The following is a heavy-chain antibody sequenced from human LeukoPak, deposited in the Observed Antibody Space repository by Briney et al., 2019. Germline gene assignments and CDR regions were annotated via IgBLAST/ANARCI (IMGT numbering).Heavy chain of an antibody. CDR3: ARSRDHSSGWFDY. CDR1: GGTFSSYA. Sequence: GASVKVSCKASGGTFSSYAISWVRQAPGQGLEWMGGIIPIFGTANYAQKFQGRVTITADESTSTAYMELSSLRSEDTAVYYCARSRDHSSGWFDYWGQGTLVTVSS. J-gene: IGHJ5*01. CDR2: IIPIFGTA. V-gene: IGHV1-69*13. D-gene: IGHD6-25*01.